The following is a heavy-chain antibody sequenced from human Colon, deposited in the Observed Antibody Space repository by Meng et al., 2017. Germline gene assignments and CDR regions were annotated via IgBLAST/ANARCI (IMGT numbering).Heavy chain of an antibody. CDR3: AGGPWELDY. D-gene: IGHD1-26*01. CDR2: IDYSRSI. V-gene: IGHV4-61*01. J-gene: IGHJ4*02. Sequence: LAGSGTGLARPSETLSLTFPGSGGSVSRGSHYLGWIRQPPGKGLEWIGYIDYSRSINYYPSLKSRVTMSVDTSKNQFSLNLSSVTAADTAVYYCAGGPWELDYWGQGTLVTVSS. CDR1: GGSVSRGSHY.